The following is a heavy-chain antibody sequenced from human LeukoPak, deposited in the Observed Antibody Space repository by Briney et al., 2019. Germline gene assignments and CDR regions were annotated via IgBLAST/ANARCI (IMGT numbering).Heavy chain of an antibody. CDR2: INPSGGNT. Sequence: ASVKVSCKASGYTFTSYFMHWVRQAPGQGLEWMGIINPSGGNTNYAQKFQERVTITRDMSTSTAYMELSSLRSEDTAVYYCAAVTPGLGSGFTFDYWGQGTLVTVSS. CDR3: AAVTPGLGSGFTFDY. D-gene: IGHD6-19*01. CDR1: GYTFTSYF. V-gene: IGHV1-46*01. J-gene: IGHJ4*02.